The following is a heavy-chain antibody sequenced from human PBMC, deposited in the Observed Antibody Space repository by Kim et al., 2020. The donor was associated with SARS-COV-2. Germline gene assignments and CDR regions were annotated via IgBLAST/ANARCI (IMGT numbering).Heavy chain of an antibody. D-gene: IGHD3-16*01. CDR1: GYTLTEYY. V-gene: IGHV1-2*02. CDR2: INPNRGGT. CDR3: ARERGGSAPDY. Sequence: ASVKVSCKASGYTLTEYYMHWVRQAPGQGLEWMGSINPNRGGTTYAQKFHGRVTMTRDTSLNIAYMEPSSLTFDDTAVYYCARERGGSAPDYWGQGTLVTVSS. J-gene: IGHJ4*02.